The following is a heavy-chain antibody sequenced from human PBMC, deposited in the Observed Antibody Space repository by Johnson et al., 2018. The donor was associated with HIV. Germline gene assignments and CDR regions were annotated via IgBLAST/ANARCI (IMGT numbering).Heavy chain of an antibody. CDR2: IRSKINNYAT. Sequence: VQLVESGGGLIQPGGSLKLSCAASGFTFSGSDMHWVRQASGKGLEWVGRIRSKINNYATEYAVSVKGRFIISRDDSENMAYLQLKSLKTEDTAVYYCSRDRDGVGVSGGQGTMVTVSS. CDR1: GFTFSGSD. D-gene: IGHD3-10*01. CDR3: SRDRDGVGVS. J-gene: IGHJ3*01. V-gene: IGHV3-73*01.